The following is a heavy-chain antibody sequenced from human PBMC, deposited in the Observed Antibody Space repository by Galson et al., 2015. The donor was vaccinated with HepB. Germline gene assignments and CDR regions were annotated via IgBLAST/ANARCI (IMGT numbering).Heavy chain of an antibody. CDR3: ARGSIVVVPAAPDY. CDR2: ISYDGSNK. V-gene: IGHV3-30-3*01. CDR1: GFTFSSYA. Sequence: SLRLSCAASGFTFSSYAMHWVRQAPGKGLEWVAVISYDGSNKYYADSVKGRFTISRDNSKNTLYLQMNSLRAEDTAVYYCARGSIVVVPAAPDYWGQGTLVTVSS. D-gene: IGHD2-2*01. J-gene: IGHJ4*02.